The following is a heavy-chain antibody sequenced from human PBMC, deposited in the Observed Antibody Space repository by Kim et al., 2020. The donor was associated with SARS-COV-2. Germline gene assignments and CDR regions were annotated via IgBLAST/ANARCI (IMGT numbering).Heavy chain of an antibody. Sequence: VKGRFTISGDNAKNTVYLQMSRLRAEDTAVYYCARSAYCSGTSCSDRFDPWGQGTLVTVSS. J-gene: IGHJ5*02. D-gene: IGHD2-2*01. CDR3: ARSAYCSGTSCSDRFDP. V-gene: IGHV3-74*01.